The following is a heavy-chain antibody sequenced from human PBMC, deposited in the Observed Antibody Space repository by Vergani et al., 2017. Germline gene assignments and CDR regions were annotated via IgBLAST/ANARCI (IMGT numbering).Heavy chain of an antibody. Sequence: TASGFTFDDYAMHWVRQAPGKGLEWVSGISWNSGSIGYADSVKGRFTISRDNAKNSLYLQMNSLRAEDTAVYYCARDRRDVEDYWGQGTLVTVSS. J-gene: IGHJ4*02. V-gene: IGHV3-9*01. CDR3: ARDRRDVEDY. CDR1: GFTFDDYA. D-gene: IGHD5-24*01. CDR2: ISWNSGSI.